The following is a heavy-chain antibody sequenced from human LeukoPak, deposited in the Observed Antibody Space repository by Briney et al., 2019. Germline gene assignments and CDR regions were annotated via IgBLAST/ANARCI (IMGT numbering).Heavy chain of an antibody. CDR1: GGSITRYY. J-gene: IGHJ4*02. CDR2: VDYSGST. CDR3: ARLNGGN. Sequence: SETLSLTCTVSGGSITRYYWSWIRRPPGKGLGWLAYVDYSGSTAYNPSLNGRIAISPDTSKNQFSLKLRSVTAADTAVYYCARLNGGNWGPGILVTVSS. V-gene: IGHV4-59*08. D-gene: IGHD4-23*01.